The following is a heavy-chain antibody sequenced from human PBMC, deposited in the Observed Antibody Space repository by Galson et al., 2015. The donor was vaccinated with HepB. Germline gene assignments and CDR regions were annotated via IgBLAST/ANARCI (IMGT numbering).Heavy chain of an antibody. CDR2: INPSGGST. CDR3: ARDYSAFDDSSGYYAY. V-gene: IGHV1-46*01. J-gene: IGHJ4*02. D-gene: IGHD3-22*01. Sequence: SVKVSCKASGYTFTSYYMHWVRQAPGQGLEWMGIINPSGGSTSYAQKFQGRVTMTRDTSTSTVYMELSSLRSEDTAVYYCARDYSAFDDSSGYYAYWGQGTLVTVSS. CDR1: GYTFTSYY.